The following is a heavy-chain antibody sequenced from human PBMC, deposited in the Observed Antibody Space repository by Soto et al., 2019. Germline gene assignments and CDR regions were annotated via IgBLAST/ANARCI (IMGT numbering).Heavy chain of an antibody. CDR3: ARDRGYYDFWSGPLSTYYYYGMDV. V-gene: IGHV3-53*01. CDR2: IYSGGST. J-gene: IGHJ6*02. Sequence: GGSLRLSCAASGFTVSSNYMSWVRQAPGKGLEWVSVIYSGGSTYYADSVKGRFTISRDNSKNTLYLQMNSLRAEDTAVYYCARDRGYYDFWSGPLSTYYYYGMDVWGQGTTVTVSS. CDR1: GFTVSSNY. D-gene: IGHD3-3*01.